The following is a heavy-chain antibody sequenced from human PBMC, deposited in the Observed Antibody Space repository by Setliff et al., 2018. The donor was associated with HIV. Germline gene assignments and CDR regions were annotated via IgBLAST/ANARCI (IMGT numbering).Heavy chain of an antibody. V-gene: IGHV4-59*01. Sequence: KPSETLSLTCSVSGGSISTYYWSWIRQPPGQGLEWIGYIYYSGSTNYNPSLKSRVTISVNKSKNQFSLKLRSVTAADTAVYYCARVVRQVPASYYYYYYMDVWGKGTTVTVS. CDR3: ARVVRQVPASYYYYYYMDV. CDR1: GGSISTYY. J-gene: IGHJ6*03. D-gene: IGHD2-2*01. CDR2: IYYSGST.